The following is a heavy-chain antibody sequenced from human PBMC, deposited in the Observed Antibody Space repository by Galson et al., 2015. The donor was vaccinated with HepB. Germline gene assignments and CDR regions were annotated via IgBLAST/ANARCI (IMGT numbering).Heavy chain of an antibody. D-gene: IGHD3-10*01. Sequence: SLRLSCAASGFTFSSSYLHRVRQAPGKGLDWVALISYDGSNKYYAESVRGRFTISRDNFKNKLYLQMNSLRAEDTAVYYCARAVAMVRELDYWGQGTLVTVSS. CDR3: ARAVAMVRELDY. CDR1: GFTFSSSY. V-gene: IGHV3-30*04. CDR2: ISYDGSNK. J-gene: IGHJ4*02.